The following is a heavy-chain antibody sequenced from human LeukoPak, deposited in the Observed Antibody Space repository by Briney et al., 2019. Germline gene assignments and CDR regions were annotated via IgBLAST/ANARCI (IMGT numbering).Heavy chain of an antibody. J-gene: IGHJ6*03. CDR2: MNPNSGNT. Sequence: GASVKVSCKASGYTFTSYDINWVRQATGQGLECMGWMNPNSGNTGYAQKFQGRVTITRNTSISTAYMELSSLRSEDTAVYYCARAYYDFWSGYSNQFYYYYMDVWGKGTTVTVSS. CDR1: GYTFTSYD. D-gene: IGHD3-3*01. V-gene: IGHV1-8*03. CDR3: ARAYYDFWSGYSNQFYYYYMDV.